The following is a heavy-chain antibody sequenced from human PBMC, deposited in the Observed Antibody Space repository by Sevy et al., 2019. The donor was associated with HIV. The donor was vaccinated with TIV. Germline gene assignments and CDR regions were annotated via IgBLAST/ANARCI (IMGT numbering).Heavy chain of an antibody. CDR2: IGTDGDT. V-gene: IGHV3-13*01. CDR3: ARGFGYIKEVFDY. D-gene: IGHD5-18*01. CDR1: GFTFSSYY. Sequence: GGSLRLSCAASGFTFSSYYMRWVRQATGKGLEWVSAIGTDGDTYYPGSVKGRFTISRENAKNSLYLQMNSLRAGDTAVYYCARGFGYIKEVFDYWGQGTLVTVSS. J-gene: IGHJ4*02.